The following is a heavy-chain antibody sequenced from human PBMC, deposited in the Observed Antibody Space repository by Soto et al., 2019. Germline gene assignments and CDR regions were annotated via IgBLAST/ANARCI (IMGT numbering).Heavy chain of an antibody. CDR2: ITDSSDTV. CDR3: ARDFGHGYYLDY. J-gene: IGHJ4*02. V-gene: IGHV3-48*02. D-gene: IGHD3-3*01. CDR1: GFSFSNYN. Sequence: PGGSLRLSCVASGFSFSNYNMNWVRQAPGKGLEWVSYITDSSDTVHYADSVGGRFTISRDNAESSLYLQMNSLRDDDTAVYFCARDFGHGYYLDYWGRGTLVTVSS.